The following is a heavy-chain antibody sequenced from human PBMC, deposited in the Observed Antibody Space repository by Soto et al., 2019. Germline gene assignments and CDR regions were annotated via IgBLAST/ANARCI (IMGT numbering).Heavy chain of an antibody. V-gene: IGHV2-5*01. CDR1: EFSLRPSGVG. CDR3: AHRPGIAAAGPHRFDP. J-gene: IGHJ5*02. CDR2: IYWNDDK. Sequence: GPKLVSHTQTLTQTCTLSEFSLRPSGVGVGWICQPPGKALEWLALIYWNDDKRYSPSLKSRLTITKDTSKNQVVLTMTNMDPVDTATYYCAHRPGIAAAGPHRFDPWGQGTLVTVSS. D-gene: IGHD6-13*01.